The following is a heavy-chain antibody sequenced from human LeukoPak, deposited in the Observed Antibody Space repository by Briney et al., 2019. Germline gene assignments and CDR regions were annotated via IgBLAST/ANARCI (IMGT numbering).Heavy chain of an antibody. J-gene: IGHJ4*02. D-gene: IGHD3-10*01. CDR1: GYTFTSYG. CDR2: ISAYNGNT. V-gene: IGHV1-18*01. Sequence: GASVKVSCKASGYTFTSYGISWVRQAPGQGLEWMGWISAYNGNTNYAQKLQARVTMTTDTSTSTAYMELRSLRSDDTAVYYCARDEAVLWFGELLNYWGQGTLVTVSS. CDR3: ARDEAVLWFGELLNY.